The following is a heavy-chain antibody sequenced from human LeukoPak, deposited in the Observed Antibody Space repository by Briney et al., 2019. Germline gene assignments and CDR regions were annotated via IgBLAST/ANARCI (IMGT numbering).Heavy chain of an antibody. D-gene: IGHD6-19*01. J-gene: IGHJ4*02. CDR3: AKSRQWLAYFDY. CDR2: ISSSSSYI. V-gene: IGHV3-21*04. CDR1: GFTFSSYS. Sequence: GGSLRLSCAASGFTFSSYSMNWVRQAPGKGLEWVSSISSSSSYIYYADSVKGRFTISRDNAKNSLYLQMNSLRAEDTAVYYCAKSRQWLAYFDYWGQGTLVTVSS.